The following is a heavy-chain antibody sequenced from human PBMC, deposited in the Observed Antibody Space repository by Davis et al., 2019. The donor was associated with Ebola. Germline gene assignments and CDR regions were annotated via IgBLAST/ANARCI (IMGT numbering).Heavy chain of an antibody. Sequence: GGSLRLSCKDSGNSFTSHWIGWVRQMPGKGLEWMGRIDPDDSSTNYSPSFQGHVTISADKSITTAYLQWSSLKASDTAMYYCARGTDGYNPGGYFDSWGQGTLVTVSS. CDR2: IDPDDSST. V-gene: IGHV5-10-1*01. CDR3: ARGTDGYNPGGYFDS. CDR1: GNSFTSHW. J-gene: IGHJ4*02. D-gene: IGHD5-24*01.